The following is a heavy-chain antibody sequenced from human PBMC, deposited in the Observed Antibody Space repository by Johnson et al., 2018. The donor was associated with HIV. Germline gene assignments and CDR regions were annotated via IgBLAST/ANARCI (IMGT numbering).Heavy chain of an antibody. CDR1: GFTFSSYG. Sequence: QMLLVESGGGVVQPGRSLRLSCAASGFTFSSYGMHWVRQAPGKGLAWVAVIWYDGSNKYYADSVKGRFTISRDNSKNTLYRHMNSLRAGDTAVEYCAKGGATVVTPRGEAFDIWGQGAMVTVSS. D-gene: IGHD4-23*01. V-gene: IGHV3-33*06. J-gene: IGHJ3*02. CDR2: IWYDGSNK. CDR3: AKGGATVVTPRGEAFDI.